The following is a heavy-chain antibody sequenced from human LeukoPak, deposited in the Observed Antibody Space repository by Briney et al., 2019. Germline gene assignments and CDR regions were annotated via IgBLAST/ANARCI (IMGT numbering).Heavy chain of an antibody. D-gene: IGHD2-15*01. Sequence: GGSLRLSCAASGFTFSSYAMHWVRQAPGKGLEWVAVISYDGSNQYYADSVKGRFTISRDNSKNTLYLQMNSLRTEDTAVYYCARHDWTERSGPHLDYWGQGSLVTVSS. J-gene: IGHJ4*02. CDR3: ARHDWTERSGPHLDY. CDR2: ISYDGSNQ. V-gene: IGHV3-30*04. CDR1: GFTFSSYA.